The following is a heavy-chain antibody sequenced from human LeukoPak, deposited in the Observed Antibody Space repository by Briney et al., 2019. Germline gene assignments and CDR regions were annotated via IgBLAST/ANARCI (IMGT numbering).Heavy chain of an antibody. CDR2: INSEGTST. CDR3: ASLYLDY. V-gene: IGHV3-74*01. Sequence: PGGSLRLSCADSGFTSGNYRMHSVRQAPGKGLMWVSNINSEGTSTNYADSVRGRFTVSRDNAKNTLSLQMHSLRAEDTAVYYCASLYLDYWSQGTLVTVSS. CDR1: GFTSGNYR. J-gene: IGHJ4*02.